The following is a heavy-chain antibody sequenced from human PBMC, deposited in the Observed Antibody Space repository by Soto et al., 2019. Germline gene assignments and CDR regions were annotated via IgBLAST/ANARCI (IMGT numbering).Heavy chain of an antibody. D-gene: IGHD1-1*01. CDR2: ISYDGSNK. J-gene: IGHJ3*02. CDR1: GFTFSSYA. CDR3: ARRWRHGTSPKRGDAFDI. V-gene: IGHV3-30-3*01. Sequence: GGSLRRSCAASGFTFSSYAMHWVRQAPGKGLEWVAVISYDGSNKYYADSVKGRFTISRDNSKNTLNLQMNSLRAEDTAVYYCARRWRHGTSPKRGDAFDIWG.